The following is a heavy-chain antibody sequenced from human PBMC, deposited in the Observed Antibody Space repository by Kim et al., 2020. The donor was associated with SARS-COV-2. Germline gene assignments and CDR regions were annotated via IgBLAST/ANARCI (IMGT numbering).Heavy chain of an antibody. J-gene: IGHJ3*02. D-gene: IGHD1-1*01. V-gene: IGHV3-30*02. Sequence: YYADYVKSRFTISRDNSKNPLYLQMNSLRGDDTAVYYCAEDIDDPGAFDIWGQGTMVTVSS. CDR3: AEDIDDPGAFDI.